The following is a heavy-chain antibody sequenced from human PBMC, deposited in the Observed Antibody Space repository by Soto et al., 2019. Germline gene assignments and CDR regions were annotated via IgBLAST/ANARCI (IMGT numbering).Heavy chain of an antibody. J-gene: IGHJ4*02. Sequence: EVQLVESGGGLVQPGGSLRLSCAASGFSISDGSMNWVRRAPGKGLEWILYISTNNDAIYYADSVKGRFTSSRDNAKNSLYLQMNSLRAADTAYWASVLGSRRSGSYPSYWGPGTLVTVSS. D-gene: IGHD3-10*01. V-gene: IGHV3-48*01. CDR1: GFSISDGS. CDR3: VLGSRRSGSYPSY. CDR2: ISTNNDAI.